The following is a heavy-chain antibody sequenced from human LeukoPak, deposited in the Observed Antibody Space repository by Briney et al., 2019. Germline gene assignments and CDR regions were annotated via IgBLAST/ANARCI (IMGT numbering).Heavy chain of an antibody. CDR1: GYTFSSFD. CDR2: MNPNSGNT. D-gene: IGHD5-12*01. J-gene: IGHJ6*02. Sequence: ASVKVSCKASGYTFSSFDINWVRQAPGQGLEWMGWMNPNSGNTGSAQKFQGRVTMTRDTSISTAYMELTNLRSEDTAVYYCAPPTKQDTVADKYSGSIRHYYGMAVWGQGTTVTVSS. V-gene: IGHV1-8*01. CDR3: APPTKQDTVADKYSGSIRHYYGMAV.